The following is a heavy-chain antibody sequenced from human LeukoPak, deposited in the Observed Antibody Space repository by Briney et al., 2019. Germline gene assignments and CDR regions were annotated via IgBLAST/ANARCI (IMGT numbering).Heavy chain of an antibody. CDR3: AKDGTPGGVVVPADYFDY. D-gene: IGHD2-2*01. Sequence: QTGGTLRLSCAASGFTFSSYAMSWVRQAPGKGLEWVSAISGSGGSTYYADSVKGRFTISRDNSKNTLYLQMNSLRAEDTAVYYCAKDGTPGGVVVPADYFDYWGQGTLVTVSS. CDR2: ISGSGGST. J-gene: IGHJ4*02. V-gene: IGHV3-23*01. CDR1: GFTFSSYA.